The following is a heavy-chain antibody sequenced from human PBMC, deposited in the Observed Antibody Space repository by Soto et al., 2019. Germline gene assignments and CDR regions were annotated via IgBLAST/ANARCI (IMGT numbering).Heavy chain of an antibody. Sequence: ASVKVSCKASGYTFTSYYMHWVRQAPGQGLERMGIINPSGGSTSYAQKFQGRVTMTRDTSTSTVYMELSSLRSEDTAVYYCASCLLYSSSSGYYGMDVWGQGTTVTVSS. CDR2: INPSGGST. CDR1: GYTFTSYY. CDR3: ASCLLYSSSSGYYGMDV. J-gene: IGHJ6*02. D-gene: IGHD6-6*01. V-gene: IGHV1-46*01.